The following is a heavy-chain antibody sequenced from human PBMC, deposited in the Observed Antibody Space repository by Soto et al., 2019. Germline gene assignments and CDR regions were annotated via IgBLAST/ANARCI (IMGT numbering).Heavy chain of an antibody. Sequence: GGSLRLSCAASGFTFSDYYMSWIRQAPWKGLEWVSYISSSGSTIYYADSVKGRFTISRDNAKNSLYLQMNSLRAEDTAVYYCARVTSIAARQPNYYYMDVWGKGTTVTVSS. V-gene: IGHV3-11*01. CDR1: GFTFSDYY. D-gene: IGHD6-6*01. CDR3: ARVTSIAARQPNYYYMDV. J-gene: IGHJ6*03. CDR2: ISSSGSTI.